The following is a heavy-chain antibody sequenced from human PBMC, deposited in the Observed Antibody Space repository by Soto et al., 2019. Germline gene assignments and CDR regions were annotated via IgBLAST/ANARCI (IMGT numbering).Heavy chain of an antibody. V-gene: IGHV3-30-3*01. D-gene: IGHD5-18*01. CDR3: ARELVQLWTFDY. Sequence: QVQLVESGGGVVQPGRSLRLSCAASGFTFSSYAMHWVRQAPGKGLEWVAVISYDGSNKYYADSVKGRFTISRDNSKNTLYLQMNSLRAEDTAVYYCARELVQLWTFDYWGQGTLVTVSS. CDR1: GFTFSSYA. CDR2: ISYDGSNK. J-gene: IGHJ4*02.